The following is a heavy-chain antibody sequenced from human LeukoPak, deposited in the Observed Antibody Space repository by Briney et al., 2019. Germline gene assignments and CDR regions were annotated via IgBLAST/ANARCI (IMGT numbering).Heavy chain of an antibody. V-gene: IGHV4-39*07. J-gene: IGHJ6*03. CDR3: ARISLGRYYMDV. CDR2: IYYSGST. Sequence: SETLSLTCTVSGGSISSSSYYWGWIRQPPGKGLEWIGSIYYSGSTYYNPSLKSRVTISVDTSKNQFSLKLSSVTAADTAVYYCARISLGRYYMDVWGKGTTVTVSS. CDR1: GGSISSSSYY.